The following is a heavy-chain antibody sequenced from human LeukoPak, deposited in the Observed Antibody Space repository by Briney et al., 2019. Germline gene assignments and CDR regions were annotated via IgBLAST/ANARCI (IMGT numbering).Heavy chain of an antibody. Sequence: PGGSLRLSCAASGFTFSSYAMSWVRQAPGKGLVWVSRINSDGSSTSYADSVKGRFTISRDNAKNTLYLQMNSLRAEDTAVYYCARDRRYYDSSGYCTLFDYWGQGTLVTVSS. CDR3: ARDRRYYDSSGYCTLFDY. CDR2: INSDGSST. CDR1: GFTFSSYA. J-gene: IGHJ4*02. V-gene: IGHV3-74*01. D-gene: IGHD3-22*01.